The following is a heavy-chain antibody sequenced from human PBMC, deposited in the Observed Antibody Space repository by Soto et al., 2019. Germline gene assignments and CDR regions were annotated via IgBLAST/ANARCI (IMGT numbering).Heavy chain of an antibody. CDR2: ISYDGSNK. J-gene: IGHJ6*02. Sequence: QVQLVESGGGVVQPGRSLRLSCAASGFTFSSYAMHWVRQAPGKGLEWVAVISYDGSNKYYADSVKGRFTISRDNSKNTLYLQMNRLRAEDTAVYYCARDRTIFGVVISYYYYYGMDVWGQGTTVTVSS. D-gene: IGHD3-3*01. V-gene: IGHV3-30-3*01. CDR1: GFTFSSYA. CDR3: ARDRTIFGVVISYYYYYGMDV.